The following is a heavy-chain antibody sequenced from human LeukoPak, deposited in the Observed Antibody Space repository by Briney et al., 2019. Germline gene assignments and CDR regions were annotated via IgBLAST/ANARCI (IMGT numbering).Heavy chain of an antibody. CDR3: ATDREDYDSSGYYLSDAFDI. J-gene: IGHJ3*02. Sequence: GGSLRLSCAASGFTFSSYWMSWVRQAPGKGLEWVANIKQDGSEKYYVDSVKGRFTISRDNAKNSLYLQMNSLRVEDTAVYYCATDREDYDSSGYYLSDAFDIWGQGTMVTVSS. D-gene: IGHD3-22*01. V-gene: IGHV3-7*01. CDR1: GFTFSSYW. CDR2: IKQDGSEK.